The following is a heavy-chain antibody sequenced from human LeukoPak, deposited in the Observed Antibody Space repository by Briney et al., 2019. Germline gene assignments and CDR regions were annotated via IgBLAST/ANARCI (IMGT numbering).Heavy chain of an antibody. V-gene: IGHV4-39*07. CDR3: ARDSGGRDGYNNVDP. Sequence: SETLSLTCSVSGASISSSSYYWGWIRQPPGKGLEWVVSMYYSGSTYYNPSLKSRVTISVDTSKNQFSLKLSSVTAADTAVYYCARDSGGRDGYNNVDPWGQGTLVTVSS. CDR2: MYYSGST. J-gene: IGHJ5*02. D-gene: IGHD5-24*01. CDR1: GASISSSSYY.